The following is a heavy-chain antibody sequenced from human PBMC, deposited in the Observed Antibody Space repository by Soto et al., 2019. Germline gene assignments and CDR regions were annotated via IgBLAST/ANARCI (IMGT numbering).Heavy chain of an antibody. J-gene: IGHJ4*02. V-gene: IGHV3-48*03. Sequence: PGGSLRLSCAASGFSFSNSEMNWIRQAPGKGLEWVAHMTGSGGAIYYADSVKGRFTISRDNAKNSLYLHLNSLRAEDTGLYYCARSGGDYRPFDSWGQGTLVTVSS. CDR2: MTGSGGAI. CDR1: GFSFSNSE. D-gene: IGHD2-21*01. CDR3: ARSGGDYRPFDS.